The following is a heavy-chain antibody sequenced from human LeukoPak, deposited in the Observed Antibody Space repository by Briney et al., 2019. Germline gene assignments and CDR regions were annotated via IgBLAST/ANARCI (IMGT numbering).Heavy chain of an antibody. CDR2: ISAYNGNT. J-gene: IGHJ5*02. CDR1: GYTFNLYA. Sequence: ASVKVSCKASGYTFNLYAIHWVRQAPGQRLEWMGWISAYNGNTHYAQNLQGRVTMTTDTSTSTAYMELKSLRSDDTAVYYCARGGHRRYYYTSGSAFDPWGQGTLVTVSS. CDR3: ARGGHRRYYYTSGSAFDP. D-gene: IGHD3-10*01. V-gene: IGHV1-18*01.